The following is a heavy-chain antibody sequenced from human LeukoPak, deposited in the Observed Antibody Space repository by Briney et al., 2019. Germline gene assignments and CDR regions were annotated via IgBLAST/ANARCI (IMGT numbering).Heavy chain of an antibody. J-gene: IGHJ4*02. CDR2: TYYRSKWYN. V-gene: IGHV6-1*01. D-gene: IGHD3-22*01. Sequence: SQTLSLTCAISGDSVSSSSAAWNWIRQSPSRGLEWLGRTYYRSKWYNDYAVSVKSRITINPDTSKNQFSLQLNSVTPEDTAVYYCATYYYDSSGPVEVDYWGQGTLVTVSS. CDR1: GDSVSSSSAA. CDR3: ATYYYDSSGPVEVDY.